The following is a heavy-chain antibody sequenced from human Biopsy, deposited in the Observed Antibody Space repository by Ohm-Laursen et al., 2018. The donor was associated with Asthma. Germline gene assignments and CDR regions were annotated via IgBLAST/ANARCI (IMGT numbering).Heavy chain of an antibody. D-gene: IGHD4-23*01. J-gene: IGHJ3*02. Sequence: SLRLSCTAPGFVFSRCGMHWVRQAPGKGLEWVALISSDGHNKYYKDSVKGRFTISRDNSKLRLYLEINSLRVEDSAVYYCARESGQDSGGTGAFDRWGQGIMVAVSS. V-gene: IGHV3-30*03. CDR2: ISSDGHNK. CDR3: ARESGQDSGGTGAFDR. CDR1: GFVFSRCG.